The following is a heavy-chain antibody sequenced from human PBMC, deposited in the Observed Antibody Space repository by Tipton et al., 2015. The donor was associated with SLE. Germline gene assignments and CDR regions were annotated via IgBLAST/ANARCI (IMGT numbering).Heavy chain of an antibody. V-gene: IGHV4-34*01. Sequence: AGLVKPSETLSLTCAVYGGSFSDYYWSWIRLPPGKGLEWIGEINHSGSTNYNPSLKSRVTISVDTSKNQFSLKLNSVTAADTAVYYCARVAYSGYEGFWGQGTLVTVSS. CDR2: INHSGST. CDR3: ARVAYSGYEGF. CDR1: GGSFSDYY. D-gene: IGHD5-12*01. J-gene: IGHJ4*02.